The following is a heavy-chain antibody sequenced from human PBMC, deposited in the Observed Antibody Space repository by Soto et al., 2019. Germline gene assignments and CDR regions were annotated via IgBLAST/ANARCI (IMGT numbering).Heavy chain of an antibody. D-gene: IGHD3-10*01. J-gene: IGHJ5*02. CDR2: MNANVDAT. Sequence: ASVKVSCKASGFTFSTNDINWVRQAPGQGLQWMGWMNANVDATDSPQEFKGRVTMTWNASISTAYMELSNLKSDDTAVYYCAREVVDGSSLWLDPWGQGTLVTVSS. V-gene: IGHV1-8*01. CDR1: GFTFSTND. CDR3: AREVVDGSSLWLDP.